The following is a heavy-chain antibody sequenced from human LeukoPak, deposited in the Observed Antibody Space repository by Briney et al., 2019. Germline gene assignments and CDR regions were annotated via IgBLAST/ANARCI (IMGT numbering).Heavy chain of an antibody. Sequence: SETLSLTCTVSGGSISSTNYYWGWIRQPPGKGLEWIGSIYYSGSTYYNPSLKSRLTISLDTTKNQFSLRLSSVTAADTAFYYCARRYNWNDRWDWGQGTLVTVSP. V-gene: IGHV4-39*07. CDR3: ARRYNWNDRWD. CDR2: IYYSGST. CDR1: GGSISSTNYY. D-gene: IGHD1-1*01. J-gene: IGHJ4*02.